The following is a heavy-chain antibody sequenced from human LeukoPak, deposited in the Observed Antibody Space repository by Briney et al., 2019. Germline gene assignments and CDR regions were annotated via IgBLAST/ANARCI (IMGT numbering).Heavy chain of an antibody. J-gene: IGHJ4*02. CDR1: GGSISSRSYY. CDR3: ARIPTTDYYGSGSYPDYFDY. CDR2: IYYNGST. V-gene: IGHV4-39*01. D-gene: IGHD3-10*01. Sequence: SETLSLTCTVSGGSISSRSYYWGWIRQPPGNGLEWIGSIYYNGSTYYNPSLKSRVTISVDTSKNQFSLKLSSVTAADTAVYYCARIPTTDYYGSGSYPDYFDYWGQGTLVTVSS.